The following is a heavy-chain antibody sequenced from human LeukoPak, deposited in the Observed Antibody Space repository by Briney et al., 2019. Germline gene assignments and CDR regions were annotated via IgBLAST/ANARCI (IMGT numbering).Heavy chain of an antibody. Sequence: GGSLRLSCAASGFTVSSNYMRWVRQAPGKGLEWLSVIYSDGSTYYADSVKDRFTISRDNAKNSLYLQMNSLRAEDTAVYFCVRAIGSNTLWGQGTLVTVSS. V-gene: IGHV3-53*01. CDR3: VRAIGSNTL. CDR1: GFTVSSNY. D-gene: IGHD4-23*01. CDR2: IYSDGST. J-gene: IGHJ4*02.